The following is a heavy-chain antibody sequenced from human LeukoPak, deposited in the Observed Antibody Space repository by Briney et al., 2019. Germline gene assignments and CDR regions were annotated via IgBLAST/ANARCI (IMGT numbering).Heavy chain of an antibody. CDR1: GFTFSSCA. V-gene: IGHV3-23*01. CDR3: AKGAELRFLEWLSNPKYYFDY. CDR2: ISGSGGST. Sequence: GGSLRLSCAASGFTFSSCAMSWVRQAPGKGLEWVSAISGSGGSTYYADSVKGRFTISRDNSKNTLYLQMNSLRAEDTAVYYCAKGAELRFLEWLSNPKYYFDYWGQGTLVTVSS. D-gene: IGHD3-3*01. J-gene: IGHJ4*02.